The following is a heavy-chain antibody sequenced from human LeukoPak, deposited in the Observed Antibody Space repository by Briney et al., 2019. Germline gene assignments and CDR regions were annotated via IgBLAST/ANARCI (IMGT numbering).Heavy chain of an antibody. V-gene: IGHV4-59*01. D-gene: IGHD3-3*01. CDR1: GGSISSYY. J-gene: IGHJ5*02. CDR2: IYYSGST. Sequence: PSETLSLTCTVSGGSISSYYWSWIRQPPGKGLEWIGYIYYSGSTNYKPSLKSRVTISVDTSKNQFSLKLSSATAADTAVYYWARELRNNWFDPWGQGTLVTVSS. CDR3: ARELRNNWFDP.